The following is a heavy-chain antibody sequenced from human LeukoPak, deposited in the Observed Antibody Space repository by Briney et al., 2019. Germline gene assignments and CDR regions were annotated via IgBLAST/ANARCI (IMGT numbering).Heavy chain of an antibody. J-gene: IGHJ3*01. Sequence: GGSLRLSCAASGFTFSNHWMSWVRQAPGKGLEWVANMKQDGSEKYYVDSVKGRFTISRDNAKNSLYLQMNSLRVEDTAIYYCAGVELLTRGGRAFDVWGQGTRVIVSS. D-gene: IGHD3-10*01. CDR3: AGVELLTRGGRAFDV. CDR2: MKQDGSEK. V-gene: IGHV3-7*04. CDR1: GFTFSNHW.